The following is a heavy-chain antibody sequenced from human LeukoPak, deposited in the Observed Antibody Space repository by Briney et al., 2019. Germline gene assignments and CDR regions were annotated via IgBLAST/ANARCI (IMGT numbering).Heavy chain of an antibody. CDR1: GFTVSSIY. D-gene: IGHD3-22*01. CDR2: LYIGGST. Sequence: GGSLRLSCAASGFTVSSIYMSWVRQAPGKGLEWVSVLYIGGSTYYADSVRGRFTISRDNSKNTLYLQMNSLRAEDTAVYYCARSTRLFPWYFDYWGQGTLVTVSS. J-gene: IGHJ4*02. V-gene: IGHV3-53*01. CDR3: ARSTRLFPWYFDY.